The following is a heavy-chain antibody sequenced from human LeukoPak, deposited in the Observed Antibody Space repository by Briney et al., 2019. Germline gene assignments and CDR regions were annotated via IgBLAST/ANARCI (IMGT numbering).Heavy chain of an antibody. J-gene: IGHJ5*02. CDR1: GFTFSNYW. CDR2: IYVDGRTT. Sequence: GGSLRPSCVASGFTFSNYWMHWVRQPPGKGLVWVSRIYVDGRTTNYADSVKGRFTISRDNAKNTVYLEMNSLSVEDTATYYCIRDFRSADLWGQGTLVTVTS. CDR3: IRDFRSADL. V-gene: IGHV3-74*01.